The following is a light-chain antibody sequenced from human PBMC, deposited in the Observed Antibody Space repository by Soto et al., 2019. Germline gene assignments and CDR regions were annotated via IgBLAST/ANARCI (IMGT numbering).Light chain of an antibody. J-gene: IGLJ3*02. CDR1: SSDVGGYKY. V-gene: IGLV2-14*01. CDR2: EVS. CDR3: SSYTSSSTLV. Sequence: QSALTQPASVSGSPGQSITISCTGTSSDVGGYKYVSWYQQEPGKAPKLMIYEVSNRPSGVSNRFSGSKSGNTASLTISGLQAEYEADYYCSSYTSSSTLVFGGGTKLTVL.